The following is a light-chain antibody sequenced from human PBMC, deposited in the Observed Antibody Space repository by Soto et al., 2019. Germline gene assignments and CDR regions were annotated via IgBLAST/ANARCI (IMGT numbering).Light chain of an antibody. CDR3: QQYGSSPLWT. V-gene: IGKV3-20*01. CDR2: GAS. J-gene: IGKJ1*01. Sequence: IVFTHSPATLSFCPVERATLSCRAIQSVSSSYLAWYQRKPGQAPRLLIYGASSRATGIPDRFSGSGSGTDFTLTISRLEPEDFAVYYCQQYGSSPLWTFGQGTKVDIK. CDR1: QSVSSSY.